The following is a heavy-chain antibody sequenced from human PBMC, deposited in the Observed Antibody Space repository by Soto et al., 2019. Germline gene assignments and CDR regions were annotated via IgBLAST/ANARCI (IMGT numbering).Heavy chain of an antibody. Sequence: GASVKVSCKASGGTFSSYAISWVRQAPGQGLEWMGGIIPIFGTANYAQKFQGRVTITADESTSTAYMELSSLRSEDTAVYYCARDAVGATTGASWFDPWGQGTLVTVSS. D-gene: IGHD1-26*01. J-gene: IGHJ5*02. CDR3: ARDAVGATTGASWFDP. V-gene: IGHV1-69*13. CDR2: IIPIFGTA. CDR1: GGTFSSYA.